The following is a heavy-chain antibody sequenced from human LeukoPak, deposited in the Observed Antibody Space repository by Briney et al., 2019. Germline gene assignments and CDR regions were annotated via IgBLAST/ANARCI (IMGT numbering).Heavy chain of an antibody. J-gene: IGHJ3*02. CDR3: ARSDGYGLVGI. D-gene: IGHD3-10*01. V-gene: IGHV4-59*12. CDR2: IYSSGST. CDR1: GGSIRSYY. Sequence: SETLSLTCTVSGGSIRSYYWSWIRQPPGKGLEWIGYIYSSGSTYYNSSLKSRVIILIDTAKNHFSLNLSSVTAADTAVYYCARSDGYGLVGIWGQGTMVTVSS.